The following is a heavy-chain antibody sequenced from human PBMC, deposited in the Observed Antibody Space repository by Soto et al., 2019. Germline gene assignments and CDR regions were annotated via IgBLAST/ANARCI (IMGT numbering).Heavy chain of an antibody. V-gene: IGHV1-69*02. CDR1: GDTFNFYT. CDR3: ATNYGSVSTPFDY. CDR2: VIPMLRMS. Sequence: QVQLVQSGAEVRKPGSSVKVSCTASGDTFNFYTISWVRQAPGQGLEWMGRVIPMLRMSNYAQKFQGRVTISADKASITASMALSILRSDDTAVYYCATNYGSVSTPFDYWGQGTLVTFSS. D-gene: IGHD3-10*01. J-gene: IGHJ4*02.